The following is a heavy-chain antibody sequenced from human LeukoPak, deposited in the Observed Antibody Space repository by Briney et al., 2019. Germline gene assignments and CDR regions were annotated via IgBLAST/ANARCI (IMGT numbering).Heavy chain of an antibody. CDR3: ASVRYGLQSNFDY. CDR2: INHSGST. J-gene: IGHJ4*02. Sequence: SETLSLSCAVYGGSFSGYYWSWIRQPPGKGLEWLGEINHSGSTSYNPSLKSRVTISVDTSKNQFSLKLSSVTAADTAVYYCASVRYGLQSNFDYWGQGTLVTVSS. V-gene: IGHV4-34*01. D-gene: IGHD5-24*01. CDR1: GGSFSGYY.